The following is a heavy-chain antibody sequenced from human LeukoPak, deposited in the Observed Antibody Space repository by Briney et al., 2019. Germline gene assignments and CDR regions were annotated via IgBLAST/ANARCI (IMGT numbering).Heavy chain of an antibody. CDR1: GGSISSYY. CDR3: ARARPLYGDYHY. Sequence: PSETLSLTCTVSGGSISSYYWGWIRQPPGKGLEWIGSIYYTGSTYYNPSLKSRVTISVDTSKNQFSLKLSSVTAADTAVYYCARARPLYGDYHYWGQGTLVTVSS. CDR2: IYYTGST. D-gene: IGHD4-17*01. V-gene: IGHV4-39*07. J-gene: IGHJ4*02.